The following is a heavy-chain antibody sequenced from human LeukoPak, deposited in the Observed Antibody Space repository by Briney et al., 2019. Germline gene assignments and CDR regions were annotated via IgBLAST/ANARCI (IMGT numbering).Heavy chain of an antibody. Sequence: ASVKVSCKASGYTFTGYYMHWVRQAPGQGLEWMGWINPNSGGTNYAQKFLGRVTMTRDTSISTAYMELSRLRSDDTAVYYCARDPVRMGATGYFDYWGQGTLVTVSS. J-gene: IGHJ4*02. CDR1: GYTFTGYY. V-gene: IGHV1-2*02. CDR2: INPNSGGT. CDR3: ARDPVRMGATGYFDY. D-gene: IGHD1-26*01.